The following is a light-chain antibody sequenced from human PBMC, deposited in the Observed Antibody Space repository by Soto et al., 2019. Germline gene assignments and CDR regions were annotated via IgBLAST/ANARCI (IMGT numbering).Light chain of an antibody. CDR1: SSDVGGYEY. CDR2: EVS. V-gene: IGLV2-14*01. Sequence: QSALTQPASVSGSPAQSITISCTGGSSDVGGYEYVSWYQHHPGKAPKLIIYEVSHRPSGVSDRFSASKFGNTASLTISGLQAEDEADYYCSSHTSTRTLYVFGTGTKVTVL. J-gene: IGLJ1*01. CDR3: SSHTSTRTLYV.